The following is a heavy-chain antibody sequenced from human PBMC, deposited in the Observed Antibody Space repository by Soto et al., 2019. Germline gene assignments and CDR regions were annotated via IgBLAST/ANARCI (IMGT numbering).Heavy chain of an antibody. CDR1: GFTFGDYA. CDR2: IRSKAYGGTT. V-gene: IGHV3-49*05. D-gene: IGHD1-7*01. J-gene: IGHJ5*02. Sequence: EVQLVESGGGLVKPGRSLRLSCTASGFTFGDYAMSWFRQAPGKGLEWVGFIRSKAYGGTTEYAASVKGRFTISRDDSKSIAYLQMNSLKTEDTAVYYCTRAHSVVELLIWFDPWGQGTLVTVSS. CDR3: TRAHSVVELLIWFDP.